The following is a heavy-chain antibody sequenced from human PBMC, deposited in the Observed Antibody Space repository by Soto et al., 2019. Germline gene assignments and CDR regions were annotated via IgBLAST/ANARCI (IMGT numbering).Heavy chain of an antibody. V-gene: IGHV1-18*04. Sequence: ASVKVSCKASCYTFTSYGFTWMRQAPGHGLERMGCISAYTGNTKYSQNRQGRVTMTTDTLPGIDYMELRRLTFDETAVYYCCVDQPMVSAYYYGMDVWGQGTTVTVCS. CDR3: CVDQPMVSAYYYGMDV. D-gene: IGHD5-18*01. CDR1: CYTFTSYG. J-gene: IGHJ6*02. CDR2: ISAYTGNT.